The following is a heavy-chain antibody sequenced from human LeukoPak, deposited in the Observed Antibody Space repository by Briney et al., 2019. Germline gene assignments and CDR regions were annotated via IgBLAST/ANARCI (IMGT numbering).Heavy chain of an antibody. D-gene: IGHD6-13*01. CDR3: SSNYSSCYVDAFDI. Sequence: KPSETLSLTCTVSGGSISSYYWSWIRQPPGKGLEWIGYIYYSGSTNYNPSLKSRVTISVDTSKNQFSLKLSSVTAADTAVYYCSSNYSSCYVDAFDIWGQGTMVTVSS. CDR2: IYYSGST. CDR1: GGSISSYY. J-gene: IGHJ3*02. V-gene: IGHV4-59*01.